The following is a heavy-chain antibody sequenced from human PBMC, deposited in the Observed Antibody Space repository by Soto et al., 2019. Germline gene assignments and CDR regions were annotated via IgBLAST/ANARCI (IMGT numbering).Heavy chain of an antibody. J-gene: IGHJ4*01. CDR3: AVRWRDTFPYFDY. Sequence: SETLSLTCTVSGGSVSSGSYYWSWIRQPPGKGLEWIGYIYYSGSTNYNPSLKSRVTISADKSIRTAYLQWNSLKASDTAMYYCAVRWRDTFPYFDYWGRGTLVTVSS. CDR1: GGSVSSGSYY. D-gene: IGHD3-16*01. V-gene: IGHV4-61*03. CDR2: IYYSGST.